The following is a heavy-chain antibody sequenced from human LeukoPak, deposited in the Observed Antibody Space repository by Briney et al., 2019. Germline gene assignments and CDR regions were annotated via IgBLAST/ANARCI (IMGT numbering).Heavy chain of an antibody. CDR3: ATGGSVWQQLVQLWFDP. CDR2: MNPNSGNT. Sequence: GASVKVSCKASGYTFTSYHINWVRQATGQGLEWMGWMNPNSGNTGYAQKFQGRVTMTEDTSTDTAYMELSSLRSEDTAVYYCATGGSVWQQLVQLWFDPWGQGTLVTVSS. D-gene: IGHD6-13*01. V-gene: IGHV1-8*01. J-gene: IGHJ5*02. CDR1: GYTFTSYH.